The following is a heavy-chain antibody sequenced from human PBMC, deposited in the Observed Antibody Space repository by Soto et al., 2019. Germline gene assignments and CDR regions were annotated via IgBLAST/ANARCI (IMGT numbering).Heavy chain of an antibody. CDR3: ARDPYYYDSSGDNDAFDI. CDR2: IIPIFGTA. J-gene: IGHJ3*02. CDR1: GGTFSSYA. V-gene: IGHV1-69*06. Sequence: SVKVSCKASGGTFSSYAISWVRQAPGQGLEWMGGIIPIFGTANYAQKFQGRVTITADKSTSTAYMELSSLRSEDTAVYYCARDPYYYDSSGDNDAFDIWGQGTTVTVSS. D-gene: IGHD3-22*01.